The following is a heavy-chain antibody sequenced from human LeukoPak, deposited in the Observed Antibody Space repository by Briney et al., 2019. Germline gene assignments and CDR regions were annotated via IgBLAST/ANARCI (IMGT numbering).Heavy chain of an antibody. CDR2: INHNGNVN. CDR1: GFTFSSYW. V-gene: IGHV3-7*03. CDR3: ARGGGSDV. D-gene: IGHD2-15*01. J-gene: IGHJ6*02. Sequence: GGSLRLSCAASGFTFSSYWMNCARQAPGKGLEWVASINHNGNVNYYVDSVKGRFTISRDNAKNSLYLQMSNLRAEDTAVYFCARGGGSDVWGQGATVTVSS.